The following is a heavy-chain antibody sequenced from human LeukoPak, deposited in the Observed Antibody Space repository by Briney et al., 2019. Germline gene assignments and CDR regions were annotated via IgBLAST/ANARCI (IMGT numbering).Heavy chain of an antibody. Sequence: ASVKVSCKASGGTFSSYAISWVRQAPGQGLDWMGRIIPILAIANYAQKFQGRVTITADKSTSTAYMELSSLRSEDTAVYYCARDDSSDFDYWGQGTLVTVSS. CDR2: IIPILAIA. D-gene: IGHD3-22*01. CDR1: GGTFSSYA. V-gene: IGHV1-69*04. CDR3: ARDDSSDFDY. J-gene: IGHJ4*02.